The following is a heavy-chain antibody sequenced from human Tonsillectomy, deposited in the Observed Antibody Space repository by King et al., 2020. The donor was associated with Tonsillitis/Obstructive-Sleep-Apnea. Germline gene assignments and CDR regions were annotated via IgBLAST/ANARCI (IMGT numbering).Heavy chain of an antibody. CDR2: IDPSDSYS. V-gene: IGHV5-10-1*03. CDR1: GSSLTSYW. D-gene: IGHD3-10*01. J-gene: IGHJ6*02. Sequence: VQLVQSGAEVKKPGESLRISCKGSGSSLTSYWISWVRQMPGKGLEWMGRIDPSDSYSNYSPSFQGHVTISADKSISTAFLQWSSLKASDTAMYYCASSADPYGSGSYLSNGMDVWGQGTTVTVSS. CDR3: ASSADPYGSGSYLSNGMDV.